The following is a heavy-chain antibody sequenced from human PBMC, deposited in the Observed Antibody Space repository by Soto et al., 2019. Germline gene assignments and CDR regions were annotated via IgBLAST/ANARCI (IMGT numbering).Heavy chain of an antibody. CDR2: IYYSGST. Sequence: QLQLQESGPGLVKPSETLSLTCTVSGGSISSSSYYWGWIRQPPGKGLEWIGSIYYSGSTYYNPSLKSRVTISIDTSKKQFSLRLSAVTAADTAVYYCASSWDVAAAGTFDYWGQGTLVTVSS. V-gene: IGHV4-39*01. CDR1: GGSISSSSYY. D-gene: IGHD6-13*01. CDR3: ASSWDVAAAGTFDY. J-gene: IGHJ4*02.